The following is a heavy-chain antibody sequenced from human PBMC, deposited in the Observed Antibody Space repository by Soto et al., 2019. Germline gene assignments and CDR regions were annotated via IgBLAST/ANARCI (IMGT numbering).Heavy chain of an antibody. J-gene: IGHJ4*02. CDR3: ARCMGFDGSGYAFFDS. V-gene: IGHV3-21*01. CDR1: GFTFSGHT. CDR2: VSRSSSYI. Sequence: GGELRDWCAASGFTFSGHTIIWFRQALGKGLEWVSSVSRSSSYIYYADSVKGRFTVSRDDAEKSLYLQMNSLRAEDTAIYYCARCMGFDGSGYAFFDSWGQGT. D-gene: IGHD3-10*01.